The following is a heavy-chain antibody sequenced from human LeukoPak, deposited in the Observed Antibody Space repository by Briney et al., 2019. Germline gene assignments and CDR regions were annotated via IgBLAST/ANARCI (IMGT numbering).Heavy chain of an antibody. V-gene: IGHV1-2*02. CDR1: GYTFTGYY. J-gene: IGHJ4*02. CDR2: INPNSGGT. CDR3: ARGLSNVVVPAAVI. Sequence: ASVNVSCKASGYTFTGYYMHWVRQAPGQGLEWMGLINPNSGGTHYVQKFQGGVTMTMDTPIRTAYMEVSRLRSDDTAVYYCARGLSNVVVPAAVIWGQGTLVTVSS. D-gene: IGHD2-2*01.